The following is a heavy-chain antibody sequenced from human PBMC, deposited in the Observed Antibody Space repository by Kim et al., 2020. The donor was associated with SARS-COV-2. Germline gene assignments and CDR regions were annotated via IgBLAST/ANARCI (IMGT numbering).Heavy chain of an antibody. CDR2: IYHSGST. CDR3: ARVDHEHSSSWYSDAFDI. CDR1: GYSISSGYY. Sequence: SETLSLTCTVSGYSISSGYYWGWIRQPPGKGLEWIGSIYHSGSTYYNPSLKSRVTISVDTSKNQFSLKLSSVTAADTAVYYCARVDHEHSSSWYSDAFDIGGQGTMVTVS. D-gene: IGHD6-13*01. V-gene: IGHV4-38-2*02. J-gene: IGHJ3*02.